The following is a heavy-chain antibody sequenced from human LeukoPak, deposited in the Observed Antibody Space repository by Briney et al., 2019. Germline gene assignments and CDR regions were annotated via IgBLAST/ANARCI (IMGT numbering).Heavy chain of an antibody. Sequence: GESLRLSCAASGFIFSDYYMNWIRQAPGKGLEWVSYISSSDSNTYYADSVKGRFTISRDNAKNLLYLQMSSLSAEDTAVYYCARSGASCYLGCGFDYCGQGTLVTVSS. D-gene: IGHD2-15*01. CDR1: GFIFSDYY. CDR3: ARSGASCYLGCGFDY. CDR2: ISSSDSNT. J-gene: IGHJ4*02. V-gene: IGHV3-11*04.